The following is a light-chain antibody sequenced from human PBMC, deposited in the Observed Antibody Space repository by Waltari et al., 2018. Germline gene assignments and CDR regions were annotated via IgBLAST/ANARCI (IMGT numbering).Light chain of an antibody. CDR1: QSVLSSSNNKNY. V-gene: IGKV4-1*01. Sequence: DIVMTQSPDSLAVSLGERATINCQSSQSVLSSSNNKNYLAWYQQKPGQPPKVLIYWASTRESGVPDRFSGGGSGTDFTLTVSSLQAEDVAVYYCQQYYTAPRTFGQGTRLQI. J-gene: IGKJ5*01. CDR2: WAS. CDR3: QQYYTAPRT.